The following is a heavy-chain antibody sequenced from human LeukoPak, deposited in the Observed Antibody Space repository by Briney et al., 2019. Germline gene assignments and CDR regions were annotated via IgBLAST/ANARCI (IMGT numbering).Heavy chain of an antibody. CDR3: AKDPRYCSSTSCYPPFFDY. V-gene: IGHV3-23*01. CDR2: MSGSGGST. Sequence: GGSLRLSCAASGFTFSSYAMSLVRQAPGKGLEWVSAMSGSGGSTYYADSVKGRFTISRDNSKNTLYLQMNSLRAEDTAVYYCAKDPRYCSSTSCYPPFFDYWGQGTLVTVSS. CDR1: GFTFSSYA. D-gene: IGHD2-2*01. J-gene: IGHJ4*02.